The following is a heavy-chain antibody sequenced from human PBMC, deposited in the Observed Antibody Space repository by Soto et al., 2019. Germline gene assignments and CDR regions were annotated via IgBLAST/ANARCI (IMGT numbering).Heavy chain of an antibody. D-gene: IGHD3-3*01. Sequence: SETLSLTCAVPGYSIISGYYWGWIRRPPGKGLEWIGSIYHRGSTYYNPSLKSRVTTSVDTSKNHSSLKLSSVTAADTAVYYCARVAERITIFGVVPSNWFDPWGQGTLVTVS. V-gene: IGHV4-38-2*01. J-gene: IGHJ5*02. CDR3: ARVAERITIFGVVPSNWFDP. CDR1: GYSIISGYY. CDR2: IYHRGST.